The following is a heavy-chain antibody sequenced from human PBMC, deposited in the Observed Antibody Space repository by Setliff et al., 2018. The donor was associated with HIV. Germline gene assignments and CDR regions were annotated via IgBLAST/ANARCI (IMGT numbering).Heavy chain of an antibody. CDR3: ARDFGGYCSSMSCPGLFDP. CDR1: GGTFSSYA. CDR2: IIPIVGIA. V-gene: IGHV1-69*05. D-gene: IGHD2-2*01. J-gene: IGHJ5*02. Sequence: SVKVSCKASGGTFSSYAISWVRQAPGQGLQWMGGIIPIVGIANYAQKFQGRVTITTDESTSTAYMELSGLRSEDTAVYYCARDFGGYCSSMSCPGLFDPWGQGTLVTVSS.